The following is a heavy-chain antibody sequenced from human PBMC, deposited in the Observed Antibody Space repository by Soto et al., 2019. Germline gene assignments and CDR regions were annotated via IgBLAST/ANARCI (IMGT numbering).Heavy chain of an antibody. J-gene: IGHJ5*01. CDR2: IKQDGGEK. CDR3: ARGMTVAANWFDS. CDR1: GFTFTRYW. Sequence: EVQLVESGGGLVQPGGSLRLSCAASGFTFTRYWMNWVRQAPGKGPAWVANIKQDGGEKYYVDSVKGRFTISRDNADNSLILQMNSLRAEDTAVYYCARGMTVAANWFDSWGQGTLVTVSS. V-gene: IGHV3-7*02. D-gene: IGHD6-19*01.